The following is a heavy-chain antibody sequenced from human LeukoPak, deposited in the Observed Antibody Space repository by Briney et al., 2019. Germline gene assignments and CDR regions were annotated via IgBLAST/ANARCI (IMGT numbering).Heavy chain of an antibody. V-gene: IGHV7-4-1*02. CDR2: TNTNTGNP. CDR1: GYTFTSYA. J-gene: IGHJ4*02. Sequence: RASVKVSCKASGYTFTSYAMNWVRQAPGQGLEWMGWTNTNTGNPTYAQGFTGRFVFSLDTSVSTAYLQISSLKAEDTAVYYCASGRRLAAAGHRLGYWGQGTLVTVSS. D-gene: IGHD6-13*01. CDR3: ASGRRLAAAGHRLGY.